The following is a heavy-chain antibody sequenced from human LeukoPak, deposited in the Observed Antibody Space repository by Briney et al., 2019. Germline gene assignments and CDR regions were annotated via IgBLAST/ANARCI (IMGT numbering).Heavy chain of an antibody. D-gene: IGHD4-23*01. J-gene: IGHJ4*02. CDR1: GYTFTGYY. CDR3: ARVGGGGTVVMSH. Sequence: ASVKVSCKASGYTFTGYYMHWVRQAPGQGLEWMGWINPNSGGANYAQKFQGRVTMTRDTSISTAYMELSRLRSDDTAVYYCARVGGGGTVVMSHWGQGTLVTVSS. CDR2: INPNSGGA. V-gene: IGHV1-2*02.